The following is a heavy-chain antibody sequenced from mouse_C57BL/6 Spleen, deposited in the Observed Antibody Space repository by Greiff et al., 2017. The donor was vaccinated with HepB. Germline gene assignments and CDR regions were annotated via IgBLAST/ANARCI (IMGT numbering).Heavy chain of an antibody. V-gene: IGHV5-6*01. CDR3: ARQEGNYGFAY. CDR2: ISSGGSYT. CDR1: GFTFSSYG. D-gene: IGHD2-1*01. J-gene: IGHJ3*01. Sequence: EVMLVESGGDLVKPGGSLKLSCAASGFTFSSYGMSWVRQTPDKRLEWVATISSGGSYTYYPDSVKGRFTISRDNAKNTLDLQMSSLKSEDTAMYYCARQEGNYGFAYWGQGTLVTVSA.